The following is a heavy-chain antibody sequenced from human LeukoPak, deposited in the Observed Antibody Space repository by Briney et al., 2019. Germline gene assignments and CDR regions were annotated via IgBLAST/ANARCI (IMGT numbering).Heavy chain of an antibody. CDR2: INPNSGGT. V-gene: IGHV1-2*02. CDR3: ARGSLGYCSGGSCYSHYYYYMDV. D-gene: IGHD2-15*01. Sequence: GASVKVSCKASGYTFTGYYMHWVRQAPGQGLEWMGWINPNSGGTNYAQKFQGRVTMTRDTSISTAYMELSRLRSDDTAVYYCARGSLGYCSGGSCYSHYYYYMDVWGKGTTVTISS. CDR1: GYTFTGYY. J-gene: IGHJ6*03.